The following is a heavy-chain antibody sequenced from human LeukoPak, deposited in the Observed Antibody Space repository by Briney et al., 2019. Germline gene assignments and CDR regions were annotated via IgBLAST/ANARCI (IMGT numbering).Heavy chain of an antibody. V-gene: IGHV7-4-1*02. J-gene: IGHJ4*02. D-gene: IGHD3-9*01. CDR1: GYTFNKYA. Sequence: ASVKVSCKASGYTFNKYAINWVRQAPGQGLQWMGWINTNTGNPSYARGFTGRFVFSLDTSVSTAYLQISSLKAEDTAVYYCARTDYDILTGYHYYFDYWGQGTLVTVSS. CDR3: ARTDYDILTGYHYYFDY. CDR2: INTNTGNP.